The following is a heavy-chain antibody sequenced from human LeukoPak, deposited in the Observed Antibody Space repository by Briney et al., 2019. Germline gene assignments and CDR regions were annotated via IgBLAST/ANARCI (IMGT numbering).Heavy chain of an antibody. CDR1: GGTFSSYA. CDR3: VAIARLGENYIDS. CDR2: IIPIFGTA. Sequence: SVKLSCKASGGTFSSYAVIWVPQAPGQGLEWMGGIIPIFGTANYAQKFQGRVTIAADESTSTAYMELSSLRSEDTAVYYCVAIARLGENYIDSWGQGSLVTVSS. V-gene: IGHV1-69*13. J-gene: IGHJ4*02. D-gene: IGHD3-16*01.